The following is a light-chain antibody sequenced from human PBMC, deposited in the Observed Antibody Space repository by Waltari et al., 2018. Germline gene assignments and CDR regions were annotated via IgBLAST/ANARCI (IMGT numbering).Light chain of an antibody. CDR1: QTMCRR. Sequence: DIQMTQSPSTLSASIGDRVTITCRASQTMCRRLAWYQQRPGKAPKLLIYDASSLESGVPSRFSGSGSGTEFTLTLRSLHPHDLATFYCQQYNSHSPLPFGGVTKVAIK. CDR2: DAS. J-gene: IGKJ4*01. CDR3: QQYNSHSPLP. V-gene: IGKV1-5*01.